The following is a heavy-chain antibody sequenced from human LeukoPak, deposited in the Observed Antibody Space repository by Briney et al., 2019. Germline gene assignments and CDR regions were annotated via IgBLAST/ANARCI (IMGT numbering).Heavy chain of an antibody. J-gene: IGHJ4*02. Sequence: GGSLRLSCEASGFTFSSYSMNWVRQAPGKGLEWVAVISFDGSNRYYTDSVKGRFTISRDNSKNTLYLQMNSLRTEDTAVYYCAKGRSYYYDSSGYSYFDYWGQGTLVTVSS. CDR3: AKGRSYYYDSSGYSYFDY. CDR2: ISFDGSNR. CDR1: GFTFSSYS. V-gene: IGHV3-30*18. D-gene: IGHD3-22*01.